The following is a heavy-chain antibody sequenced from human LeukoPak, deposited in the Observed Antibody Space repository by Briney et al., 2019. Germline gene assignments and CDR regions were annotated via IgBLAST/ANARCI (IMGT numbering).Heavy chain of an antibody. D-gene: IGHD3-16*01. CDR1: GYTFNNYG. CDR3: ARVFGGGLYYYMDV. V-gene: IGHV1-18*01. Sequence: ASVRVSCKASGYTFNNYGISWVRQAPGQGLEWMGWISAYNGNTNYAQKLQGRVTMTTDTSTSTAYMELRSLRSDDTAVYYCARVFGGGLYYYMDVWGKGTTVTVSS. J-gene: IGHJ6*03. CDR2: ISAYNGNT.